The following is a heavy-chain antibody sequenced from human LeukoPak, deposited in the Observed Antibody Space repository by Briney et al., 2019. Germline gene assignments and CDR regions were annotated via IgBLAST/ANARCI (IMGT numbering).Heavy chain of an antibody. Sequence: GGSLRLSCAASGFTFSSYGMHWVRQAPGKGLEWVAVIWYDGSNKYYADSVKGRFTISRDNAKNSVYLQMNSLRAEDTAVYYCTRGSQWELLGSCDYWGQGTLVSVSS. J-gene: IGHJ4*02. D-gene: IGHD1-26*01. CDR1: GFTFSSYG. CDR3: TRGSQWELLGSCDY. CDR2: IWYDGSNK. V-gene: IGHV3-33*01.